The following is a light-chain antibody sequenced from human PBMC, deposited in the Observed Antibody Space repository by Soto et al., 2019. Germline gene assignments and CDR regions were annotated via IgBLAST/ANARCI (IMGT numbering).Light chain of an antibody. Sequence: EIVMTQSPATLSVSPGERATLSCRASQSLRTDLAWYQQKPGQAPRLLIYGASTRATGIPARFSGSGSGTDFTLTISSLHPEDFAIYYCQQSYTMPISFGPGTKVDIK. CDR2: GAS. CDR1: QSLRTD. V-gene: IGKV3-15*01. CDR3: QQSYTMPIS. J-gene: IGKJ3*01.